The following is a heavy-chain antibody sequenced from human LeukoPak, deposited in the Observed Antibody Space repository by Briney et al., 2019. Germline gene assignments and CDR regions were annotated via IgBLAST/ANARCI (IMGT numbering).Heavy chain of an antibody. CDR1: GYTFTTYW. CDR2: IYSGNSET. J-gene: IGHJ4*02. CDR3: ARFGYDSSLDY. Sequence: VESLKISCRGSGYTFTTYWIGWMRQRPGSGLEWVTLIYSGNSETQYSPSFQGHVTLSLDKSHSTPYLHWRSLKASGTAMYYCARFGYDSSLDYWGQGTLVTVSS. V-gene: IGHV5-51*01. D-gene: IGHD3-16*01.